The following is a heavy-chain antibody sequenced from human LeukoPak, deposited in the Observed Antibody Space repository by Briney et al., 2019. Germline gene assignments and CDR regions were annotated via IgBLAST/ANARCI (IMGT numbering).Heavy chain of an antibody. J-gene: IGHJ4*02. V-gene: IGHV3-7*01. CDR1: GFTFSRHW. CDR2: IKQDGSER. CDR3: ARDGGHSTDLDY. D-gene: IGHD2-8*02. Sequence: GWSLRLSCATSGFTFSRHWMTWVRQAPGKGPERVANIKQDGSERYYVHSVRGRFTISRDNAKNALYLQMNSLRAEDTAVYYCARDGGHSTDLDYWGQGILVTVSS.